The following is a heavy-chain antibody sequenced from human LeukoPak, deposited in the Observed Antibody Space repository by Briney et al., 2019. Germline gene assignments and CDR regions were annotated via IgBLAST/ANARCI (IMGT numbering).Heavy chain of an antibody. V-gene: IGHV1-2*06. CDR3: ARPISGNYGGFDH. CDR2: INPDSGGT. D-gene: IGHD1-26*01. J-gene: IGHJ4*02. Sequence: ASVKVSCKASGYTFSGYYMHWVRQAPGQGLEWMGRINPDSGGTNYAQKFQGRVTMTRDTSISTAYMELRRLSSDDTAVYYCARPISGNYGGFDHWGPGTLVTVSS. CDR1: GYTFSGYY.